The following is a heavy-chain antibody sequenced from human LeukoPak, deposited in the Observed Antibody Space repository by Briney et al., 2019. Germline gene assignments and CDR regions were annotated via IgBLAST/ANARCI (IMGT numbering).Heavy chain of an antibody. CDR1: GFTFGNYA. Sequence: PGGSLRLSCSASGFTFGNYAMHWVRQAPGKGLEYVSAISNNGGSTYYADSVKGRFTISRDNSKNTLCLQMSSLRAEDMAVYYCVKTRYSYTSTLGDYFDYWGQGTLVTVSS. V-gene: IGHV3-64D*06. CDR2: ISNNGGST. CDR3: VKTRYSYTSTLGDYFDY. J-gene: IGHJ4*02. D-gene: IGHD5-18*01.